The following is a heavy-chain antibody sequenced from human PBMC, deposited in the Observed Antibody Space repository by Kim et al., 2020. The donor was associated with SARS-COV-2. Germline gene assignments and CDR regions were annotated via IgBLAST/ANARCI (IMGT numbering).Heavy chain of an antibody. D-gene: IGHD4-17*01. CDR2: IRSKPNNYAT. J-gene: IGHJ4*01. V-gene: IGHV3-73*01. Sequence: GGSLRLSCAASGFTFSASAMHWVRQASGKGLEWVGRIRSKPNNYATSYAASVTGRFTISSDDSTNTVYLQIDSLNTDDTAVYFFFIHIGKHGDRGFDHWG. CDR3: FIHIGKHGDRGFDH. CDR1: GFTFSASA.